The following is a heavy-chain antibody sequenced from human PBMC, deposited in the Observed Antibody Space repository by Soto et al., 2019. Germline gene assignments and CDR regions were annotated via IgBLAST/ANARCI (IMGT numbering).Heavy chain of an antibody. V-gene: IGHV4-39*01. CDR3: ARLGGYEWVGVGSGAFDI. Sequence: PSETLSLTCTVSGGSISSSSYYWGWIRQPPGKGLEWIGSIYYSGSTYYNPSLKSRVTISVDTSKNQFSLKLSSVTAADTAVYYCARLGGYEWVGVGSGAFDIWGQGTMVTVSS. CDR1: GGSISSSSYY. J-gene: IGHJ3*02. CDR2: IYYSGST. D-gene: IGHD5-12*01.